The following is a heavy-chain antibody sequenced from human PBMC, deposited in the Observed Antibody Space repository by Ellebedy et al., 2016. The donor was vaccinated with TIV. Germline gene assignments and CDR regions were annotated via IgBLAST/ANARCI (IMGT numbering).Heavy chain of an antibody. CDR3: ARCNWNNGSAFDI. V-gene: IGHV4-59*11. D-gene: IGHD1/OR15-1a*01. CDR1: GGSISSHY. CDR2: IYYSGST. Sequence: SETLSLTXTVSGGSISSHYWNWIRQPPGRGLEWIGYIYYSGSTTYNPSLNSRVTISVDTSRNQFSLKLTSVTAADTAVYYCARCNWNNGSAFDIWGQGTTVTVSS. J-gene: IGHJ3*02.